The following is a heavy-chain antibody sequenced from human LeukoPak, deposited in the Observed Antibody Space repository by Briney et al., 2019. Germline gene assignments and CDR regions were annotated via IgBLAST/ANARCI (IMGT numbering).Heavy chain of an antibody. CDR1: GFTFNAYA. Sequence: GGSLRLSCAASGFTFNAYAMRWVRQAPGKGPQWVSAISPSGDNLYYADSVKGRFTISRDNSKKTLYLQMNSLRVKDTAIYYCAKDLRHRSSCNCYGWFDPWGQGTPVTVSS. CDR2: ISPSGDNL. CDR3: AKDLRHRSSCNCYGWFDP. D-gene: IGHD1-1*01. J-gene: IGHJ5*02. V-gene: IGHV3-23*01.